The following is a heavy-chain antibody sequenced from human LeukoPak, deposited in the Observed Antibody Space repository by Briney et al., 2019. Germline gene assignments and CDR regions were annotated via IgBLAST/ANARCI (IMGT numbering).Heavy chain of an antibody. V-gene: IGHV3-21*01. CDR2: ITSSGSHI. D-gene: IGHD1-26*01. CDR3: ARDPYSGAYGSDYYYYMDV. Sequence: GGSLRLSCAASGFTFSSYAMSWIRQAPGKGLEWVSSITSSGSHIFYADSVKGRFTISRDNADNSLYLQMNSLRAEDTAVYFCARDPYSGAYGSDYYYYMDVWGKGTTVTVSS. CDR1: GFTFSSYA. J-gene: IGHJ6*03.